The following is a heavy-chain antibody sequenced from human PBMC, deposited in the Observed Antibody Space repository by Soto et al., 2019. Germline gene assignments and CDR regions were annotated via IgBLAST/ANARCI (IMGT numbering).Heavy chain of an antibody. CDR2: ISAYNGNT. CDR1: GYSFATSG. V-gene: IGHV1-18*01. CDR3: ARAGQYYDASGYAN. Sequence: QVKLVQSGTEVKKPGASIKVSCKASGYSFATSGMSWVRQAPGQGLEWMGWISAYNGNTNYDQNRQDRVTMTTDTSTNTAYLEVRNLRSDDTAVYYCARAGQYYDASGYANWGQGTLVTVSS. J-gene: IGHJ4*02. D-gene: IGHD3-22*01.